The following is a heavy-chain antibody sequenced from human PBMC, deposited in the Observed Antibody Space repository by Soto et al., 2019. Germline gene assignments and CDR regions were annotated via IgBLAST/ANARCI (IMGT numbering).Heavy chain of an antibody. J-gene: IGHJ6*03. D-gene: IGHD6-13*01. V-gene: IGHV3-11*01. CDR1: GFTFSDYY. Sequence: LSLTCAASGFTFSDYYMSWIRQAPGKGLEWVSYISSSGSTIYYADSVKGRFTISRDNAKNSLYLQMNSLRAEDTAVYYCARAPGWIAAAEFYYYYYMDVWGKGTTVTVSS. CDR2: ISSSGSTI. CDR3: ARAPGWIAAAEFYYYYYMDV.